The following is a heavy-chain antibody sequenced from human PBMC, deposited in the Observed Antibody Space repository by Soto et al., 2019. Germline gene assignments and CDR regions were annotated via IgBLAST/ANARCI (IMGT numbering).Heavy chain of an antibody. CDR2: ISVSGGST. Sequence: EVQLLESGGGLVQPGGSLRLSCAASGFTFNSYAMNWVRQAPGKGPEWVSGISVSGGSTYYADSVKGRFTISRDNSKSTLYLQMNSLRAEDTAVYYCAKDTSGWPQGGAFDIWGQGTMVTVSS. J-gene: IGHJ3*02. CDR3: AKDTSGWPQGGAFDI. D-gene: IGHD6-19*01. V-gene: IGHV3-23*01. CDR1: GFTFNSYA.